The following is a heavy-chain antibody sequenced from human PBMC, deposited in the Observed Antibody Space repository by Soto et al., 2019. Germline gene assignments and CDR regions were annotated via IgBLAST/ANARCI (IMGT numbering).Heavy chain of an antibody. D-gene: IGHD1-26*01. CDR2: INPKSCGT. CDR1: GYTFTVYY. Sequence: SVKVSFKASGYTFTVYYMHSVRQAPGQGLEWMGWINPKSCGTMYPQKVQGRVTMTWDTSISTAYMALTSLRSDDTAVYYCARDLAKGGGSAGFDYWGQGTLVTVSS. J-gene: IGHJ4*02. V-gene: IGHV1-2*02. CDR3: ARDLAKGGGSAGFDY.